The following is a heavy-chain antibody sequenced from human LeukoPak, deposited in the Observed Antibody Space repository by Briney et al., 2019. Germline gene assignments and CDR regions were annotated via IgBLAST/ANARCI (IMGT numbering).Heavy chain of an antibody. V-gene: IGHV4-34*01. Sequence: PSETLSLTCAVYGGSFSGYYWSWIRQPPGKGLEWIGEINHSGSTNYNPSLKSRVTISVDTSKNQFSLKLSSVTAADTAVYYCASVGAEWLRFRKLNHYYRDVWGKGTTVTISS. CDR3: ASVGAEWLRFRKLNHYYRDV. CDR1: GGSFSGYY. D-gene: IGHD5-12*01. J-gene: IGHJ6*03. CDR2: INHSGST.